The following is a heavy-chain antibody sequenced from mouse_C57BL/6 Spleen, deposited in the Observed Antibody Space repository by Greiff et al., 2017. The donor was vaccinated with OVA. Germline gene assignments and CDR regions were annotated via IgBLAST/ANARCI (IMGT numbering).Heavy chain of an antibody. CDR2: IDPETGGT. CDR1: GHPFSDYE. Sequence: VPLQQSGAEPVGAGALGTLFCKALGHPFSDYEMHWVRQTPVHGLEWIGAIDPETGGTAYNQKFKGKAILTADKSSSTAYMELRSLTSEDSAVYYCTNGTPFAYWGQGTLVTVSA. D-gene: IGHD1-1*01. CDR3: TNGTPFAY. J-gene: IGHJ3*01. V-gene: IGHV1-15*01.